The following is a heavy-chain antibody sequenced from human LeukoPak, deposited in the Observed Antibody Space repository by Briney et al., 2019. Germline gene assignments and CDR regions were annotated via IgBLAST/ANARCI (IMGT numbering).Heavy chain of an antibody. J-gene: IGHJ6*02. V-gene: IGHV3-48*04. CDR3: AIPPLSGTGSSRPLAGVDV. CDR2: ISHTGSTM. D-gene: IGHD3-10*01. CDR1: GFSLSIYS. Sequence: PGGSLRLSCAASGFSLSIYSLNWVRQAPGKGLEWVSYISHTGSTMSYADSVKGRFTISRDNAKNSLYLQMNSLRAEDTAMYYCAIPPLSGTGSSRPLAGVDVWGQGTTVTVSS.